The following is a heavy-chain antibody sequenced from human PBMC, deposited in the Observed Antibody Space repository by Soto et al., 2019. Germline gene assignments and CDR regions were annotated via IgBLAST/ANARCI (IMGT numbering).Heavy chain of an antibody. Sequence: KASETLSLTCTVSGGSIITYYWSWIRQPPGKGLEWIGYIYYDGSTNYNPSLKSRVTISVDTSKNQFSLKLSSVTAADTAVYYCARRSNSGWYYFDYWGQGTLVTVSS. CDR1: GGSIITYY. J-gene: IGHJ4*02. CDR2: IYYDGST. CDR3: ARRSNSGWYYFDY. V-gene: IGHV4-59*08. D-gene: IGHD6-19*01.